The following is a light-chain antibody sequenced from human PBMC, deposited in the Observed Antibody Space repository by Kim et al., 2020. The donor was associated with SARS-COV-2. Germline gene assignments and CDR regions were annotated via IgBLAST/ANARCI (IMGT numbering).Light chain of an antibody. CDR1: QSVTSSY. V-gene: IGKV3-20*01. Sequence: EIVLTQSPGTLSLSPGERATLSCRASQSVTSSYLAWYQQKPGQPPRLLIYGASNRATGIPDRFSGSGSGTDFTLTISRLESEDLAVYYCQQYGTSFRTFGQGTKVEIK. J-gene: IGKJ1*01. CDR3: QQYGTSFRT. CDR2: GAS.